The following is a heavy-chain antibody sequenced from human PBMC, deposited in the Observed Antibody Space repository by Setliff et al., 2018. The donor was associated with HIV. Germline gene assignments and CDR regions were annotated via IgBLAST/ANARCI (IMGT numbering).Heavy chain of an antibody. Sequence: KTSETLSLTCAVSSASISNYHWSWIRQTSGKGLEWIGSIYTSGTTNYNPSLEGRITTSVDLSKNHFSLNLHSVTAADTAVYYCAIGDEYPGVFQSWGQGKVVTVSS. CDR3: AIGDEYPGVFQS. J-gene: IGHJ5*02. V-gene: IGHV4-4*09. D-gene: IGHD2-2*01. CDR1: SASISNYH. CDR2: IYTSGTT.